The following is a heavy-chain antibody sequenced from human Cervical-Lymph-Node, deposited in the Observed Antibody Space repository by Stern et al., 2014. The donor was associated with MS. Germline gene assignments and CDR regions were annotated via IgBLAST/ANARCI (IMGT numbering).Heavy chain of an antibody. CDR1: GGSISSAY. V-gene: IGHV4-59*12. Sequence: QVQLQESGPGLVKPSETLSLTCTVSGGSISSAYWSWIRQPPGKGLEYIGYLYYGGSGSTNYNPSLGSRVTMAVDSSKNQSSLKLSSVTAADTAVYYCARSGYSYGYDHWGQGILVAVSS. CDR3: ARSGYSYGYDH. CDR2: LYYGGSGST. D-gene: IGHD5-18*01. J-gene: IGHJ5*02.